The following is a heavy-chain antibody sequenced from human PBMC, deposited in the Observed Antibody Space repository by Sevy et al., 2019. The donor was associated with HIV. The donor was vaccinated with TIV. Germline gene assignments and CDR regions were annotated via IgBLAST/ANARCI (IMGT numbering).Heavy chain of an antibody. D-gene: IGHD5-18*01. V-gene: IGHV3-33*01. J-gene: IGHJ4*02. CDR3: ARERGYSYGYFDF. Sequence: VGSLRLSCAASGFLFSSYGINWVRQAPGKGLEWVAVIWYDGSTKYYAESVKGRFTISRDNSNNTLYLQMNSLRAEDTAVYYCARERGYSYGYFDFWGQGTLVTVSS. CDR1: GFLFSSYG. CDR2: IWYDGSTK.